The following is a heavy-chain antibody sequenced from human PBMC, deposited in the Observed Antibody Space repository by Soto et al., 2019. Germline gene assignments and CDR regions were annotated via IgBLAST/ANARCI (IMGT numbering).Heavy chain of an antibody. D-gene: IGHD2-15*01. Sequence: ASVKVSCKVSGYTLTELSMHWVRQAPGKGLEWMGGFDPEDGETIYAQKFQGRVTMTEDTSTDTAYMELSSLRSEDTAVYYCATVQVGRVVLAAPSYYYGMDVWGQGTTVTVSS. CDR2: FDPEDGET. J-gene: IGHJ6*02. CDR3: ATVQVGRVVLAAPSYYYGMDV. V-gene: IGHV1-24*01. CDR1: GYTLTELS.